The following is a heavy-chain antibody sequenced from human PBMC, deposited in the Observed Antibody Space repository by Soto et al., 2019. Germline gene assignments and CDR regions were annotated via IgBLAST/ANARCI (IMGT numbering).Heavy chain of an antibody. D-gene: IGHD5-18*01. CDR1: GFTFSNAW. CDR2: IKSKTDGGTT. V-gene: IGHV3-15*07. J-gene: IGHJ6*02. Sequence: EVQLVESGGGLVKPGGSLRLSCAASGFTFSNAWMNWVRQAPGKGLEWVGRIKSKTDGGTTDYAAPVKGRFTISRDDSKNTLYLQMNSLKTEDTAVYYCTTETRTYSYGPGGYYYYGMDVWGQGTTVTVSS. CDR3: TTETRTYSYGPGGYYYYGMDV.